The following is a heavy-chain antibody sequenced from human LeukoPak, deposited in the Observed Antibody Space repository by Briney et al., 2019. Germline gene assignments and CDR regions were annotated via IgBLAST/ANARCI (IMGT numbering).Heavy chain of an antibody. J-gene: IGHJ6*02. Sequence: PSQTLSLTCAVSGGSISSGGYSWSWIRQPPGKGLEWIGYIYHSGSTYYNPSLKSRVTISVDRSKNQFSLKLSSVTAADTAVYYCARGPILTGYPRESYGMDVWGQGTTVTVSS. V-gene: IGHV4-30-2*01. CDR3: ARGPILTGYPRESYGMDV. D-gene: IGHD3-9*01. CDR2: IYHSGST. CDR1: GGSISSGGYS.